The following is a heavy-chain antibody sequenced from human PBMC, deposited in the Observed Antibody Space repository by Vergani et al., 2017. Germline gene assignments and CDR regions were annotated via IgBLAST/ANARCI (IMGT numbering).Heavy chain of an antibody. CDR3: ARGSGSGSYYYYYYGMDV. V-gene: IGHV4-59*01. J-gene: IGHJ6*02. D-gene: IGHD3-10*01. CDR2: IYYIGST. Sequence: QVQLQESGPGLVKPSETLSLTCTVSCCSISSYYWSWIRQPPGKGLEWIGYIYYIGSTTYNPSLKSGVTISVDTSTNQFSLKLSSVTAADTAVYYCARGSGSGSYYYYYYGMDVWGQGTTVTVSS. CDR1: CCSISSYY.